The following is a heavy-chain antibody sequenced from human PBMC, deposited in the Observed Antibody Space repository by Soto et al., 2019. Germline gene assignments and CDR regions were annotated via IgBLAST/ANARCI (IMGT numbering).Heavy chain of an antibody. D-gene: IGHD2-15*01. CDR3: ARDGYCSGGSCYSVPVFDY. CDR1: KFMFGDHG. CDR2: IWYDGSNK. V-gene: IGHV3-33*08. Sequence: GGSLRLSCEGSKFMFGDHGMHWVRQAPGKGLEWVAVIWYDGSNKYYADSVKGRFTISRDNSKNTLYLQMNSLRAEDTAVYYCARDGYCSGGSCYSVPVFDYWGQGTLVTVSS. J-gene: IGHJ4*02.